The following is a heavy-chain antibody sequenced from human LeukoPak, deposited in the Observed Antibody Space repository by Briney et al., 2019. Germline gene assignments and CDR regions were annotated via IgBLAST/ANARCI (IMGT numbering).Heavy chain of an antibody. CDR1: GFPFTVYP. D-gene: IGHD5/OR15-5a*01. V-gene: IGHV3-30-3*01. CDR3: ARSVSGVWLFVY. J-gene: IGHJ4*02. Sequence: GGSLRLSCAASGFPFTVYPTHWVRQAPGKGLEWVSVSSSDETYKFYADSVRGRFTISRDNSKNRLCLQMSDLRAEDTAVYFCARSVSGVWLFVYWGRGTLVTVSS. CDR2: SSSDETYK.